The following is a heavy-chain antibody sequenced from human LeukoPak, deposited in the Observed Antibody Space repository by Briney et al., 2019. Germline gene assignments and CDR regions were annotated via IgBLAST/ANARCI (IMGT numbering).Heavy chain of an antibody. CDR3: ARDHSGWYVDY. D-gene: IGHD6-19*01. J-gene: IGHJ4*02. CDR1: GFTLSRNG. V-gene: IGHV3-33*01. CDR2: IWYDGSKK. Sequence: GGSLRLSCAASGFTLSRNGMHWVRQAPGKGLEWVGDIWYDGSKKYYADSVKGRFTISRDISKNTVYLQMDSLRAEDTAVYYCARDHSGWYVDYWGQGTLVTVSS.